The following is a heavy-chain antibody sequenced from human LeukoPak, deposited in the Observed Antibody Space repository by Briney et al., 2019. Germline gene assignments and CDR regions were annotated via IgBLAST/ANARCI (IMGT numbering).Heavy chain of an antibody. CDR3: ARAGAVAGSFDY. V-gene: IGHV3-21*01. J-gene: IGHJ4*02. D-gene: IGHD6-19*01. CDR2: ISSSSYI. Sequence: PGGSLRLSCAASGFTFSSYSMNWVRQAPGKGLEWVSSISSSSYIYYADSVKGRFTISRDNAKNSLYLQMNSLRTEDTAVYYCARAGAVAGSFDYWGQGTLVTVSS. CDR1: GFTFSSYS.